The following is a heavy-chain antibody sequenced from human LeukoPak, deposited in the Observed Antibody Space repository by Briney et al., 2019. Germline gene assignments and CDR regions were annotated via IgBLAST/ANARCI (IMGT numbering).Heavy chain of an antibody. J-gene: IGHJ4*02. CDR1: AGPIATIHC. CDR3: AKDRSSSTSCSNY. D-gene: IGHD2-2*01. Sequence: TGGSLCPAQPAAGPIATIHCMSWVRQAPGKWLEWVSVVTGSSRYTYYADSVRGRFTISRDNSKNILYLEMNSLRVEDTAIYYCAKDRSSSTSCSNYWGRGTLVTVSS. V-gene: IGHV3-23*01. CDR2: VTGSSRYT.